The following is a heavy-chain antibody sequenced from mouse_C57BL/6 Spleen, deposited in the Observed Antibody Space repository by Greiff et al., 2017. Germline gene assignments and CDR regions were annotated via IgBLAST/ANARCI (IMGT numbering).Heavy chain of an antibody. D-gene: IGHD2-2*01. J-gene: IGHJ3*01. CDR3: ARQFYYGYGAGFAD. V-gene: IGHV1-59*01. Sequence: VQLQQPGAELVRPGTSVKLSCKASGYTFTSYWMPWVKQRPGQGLEWIGVIDPSDSYTNYNQKFKGKATLTVDTSSSTAYMQLSSLTSEDSAVYYCARQFYYGYGAGFADWGQGTLVTVSA. CDR2: IDPSDSYT. CDR1: GYTFTSYW.